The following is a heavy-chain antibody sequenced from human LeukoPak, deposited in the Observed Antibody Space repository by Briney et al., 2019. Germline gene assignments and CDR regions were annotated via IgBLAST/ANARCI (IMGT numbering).Heavy chain of an antibody. V-gene: IGHV5-51*01. CDR1: GYSFTSYW. Sequence: GESLKISCKGSGYSFTSYWIGWVRQMPGKGLEWMGIIYPGDSDTRYSPSFQGQVTISADKSISTAYLQWSSLKASDTAMYYCARSRETDYYAREYYFDYWDQGTLVTVSS. D-gene: IGHD3-10*01. CDR3: ARSRETDYYAREYYFDY. CDR2: IYPGDSDT. J-gene: IGHJ4*02.